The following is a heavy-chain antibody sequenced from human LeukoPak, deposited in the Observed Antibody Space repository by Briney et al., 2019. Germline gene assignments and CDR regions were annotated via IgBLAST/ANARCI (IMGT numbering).Heavy chain of an antibody. D-gene: IGHD2-2*01. CDR1: GYTFTGYY. J-gene: IGHJ4*02. Sequence: ASVKVSCKASGYTFTGYYMHWVRQAPGQGLEWMGWINPNSGGRNYAQKFQRRVTMTRDTSISTAYMELSRLRSDDTAVYYCARRGSSEDLDYWGQGTLVTVSS. CDR2: INPNSGGR. CDR3: ARRGSSEDLDY. V-gene: IGHV1-2*02.